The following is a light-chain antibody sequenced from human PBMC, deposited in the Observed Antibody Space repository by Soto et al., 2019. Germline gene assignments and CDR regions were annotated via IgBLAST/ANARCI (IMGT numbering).Light chain of an antibody. Sequence: ELVLTQSPATLSVSPGERATLSCRASQSVSSNLAWYQQKPGQAPRLLIYGASTRAPGTPARFSGSGSGTEFTLTISSLQPDDFATYYCQHYNSYSEAFGQGTKVDIK. V-gene: IGKV3D-15*01. CDR1: QSVSSN. CDR2: GAS. J-gene: IGKJ1*01. CDR3: QHYNSYSEA.